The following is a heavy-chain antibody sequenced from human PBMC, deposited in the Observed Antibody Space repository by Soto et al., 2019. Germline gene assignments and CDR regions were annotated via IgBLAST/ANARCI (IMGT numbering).Heavy chain of an antibody. D-gene: IGHD3-3*01. CDR2: MNPNSGNT. V-gene: IGHV1-8*01. J-gene: IGHJ6*03. CDR3: ARGRRFLDHHGGLGYYYYYMDV. Sequence: GASVKVSCKASGYTFTSYDINWVRQATGQGLEWMGWMNPNSGNTGYAQKFQGRVTMTRNTSISTAYMELSSLRSEDTAVYYCARGRRFLDHHGGLGYYYYYMDVWGKGTTVTVSS. CDR1: GYTFTSYD.